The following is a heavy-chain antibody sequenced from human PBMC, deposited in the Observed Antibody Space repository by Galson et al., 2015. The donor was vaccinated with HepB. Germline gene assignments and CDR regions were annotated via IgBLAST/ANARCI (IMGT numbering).Heavy chain of an antibody. CDR2: IKSKTDGGTT. CDR1: GFTFSNAW. Sequence: SLRLSCAASGFTFSNAWMSWVRQAPGKGLEWVGRIKSKTDGGTTDYAAPVKGRFTISRDDSKNTLYLQMNSLKTEDTAVYYCTTDRSDCSSTSCYRWKIDAFDIWGQGTMVTVSS. J-gene: IGHJ3*02. V-gene: IGHV3-15*01. CDR3: TTDRSDCSSTSCYRWKIDAFDI. D-gene: IGHD2-2*02.